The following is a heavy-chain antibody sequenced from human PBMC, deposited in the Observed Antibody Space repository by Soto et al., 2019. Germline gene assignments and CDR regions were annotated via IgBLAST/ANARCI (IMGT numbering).Heavy chain of an antibody. CDR1: GGSISSYY. CDR3: AREITIFGVAAAGGWFDP. D-gene: IGHD3-3*01. J-gene: IGHJ5*02. Sequence: KPSETLSLTCTVSGGSISSYYWSWIRQPPGKGLEWIGYIYYSGSTNYNPSLKSRVTISVDTSKNQFSLKLSSVTAADTAVYYCAREITIFGVAAAGGWFDPWGQGTLVTVSS. V-gene: IGHV4-59*01. CDR2: IYYSGST.